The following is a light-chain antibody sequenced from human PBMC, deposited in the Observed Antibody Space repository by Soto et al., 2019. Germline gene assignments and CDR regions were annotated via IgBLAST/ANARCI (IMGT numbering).Light chain of an antibody. CDR1: QSVSSSY. CDR2: GAS. Sequence: EIVLTQSPGTLSLSPGERATLSCRASQSVSSSYLAWYQQKPGQAPRLLIYGASSRATGIPDRFSGSGSGTDFPLTISRQEPEDYAVYYCQQYGSTPLWTFGQGTKVEIK. J-gene: IGKJ1*01. V-gene: IGKV3-20*01. CDR3: QQYGSTPLWT.